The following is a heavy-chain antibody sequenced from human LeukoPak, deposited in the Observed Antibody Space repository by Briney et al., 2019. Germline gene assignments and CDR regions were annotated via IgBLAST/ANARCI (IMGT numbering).Heavy chain of an antibody. V-gene: IGHV5-51*01. CDR1: GYSFTSYS. J-gene: IGHJ4*02. Sequence: GESLKISCKASGYSFTSYSIGWVRQMPGKGLEWMGIIHPGYSDTRYSPSFEGQVTISADKSISTAYLQWSSLKASDTAMYYCASTRSWHRYGYGYWGQGTLVTVSS. CDR3: ASTRSWHRYGYGY. CDR2: IHPGYSDT. D-gene: IGHD5-18*01.